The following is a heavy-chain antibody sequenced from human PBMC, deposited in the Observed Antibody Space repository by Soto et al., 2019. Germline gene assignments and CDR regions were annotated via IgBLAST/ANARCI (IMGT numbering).Heavy chain of an antibody. J-gene: IGHJ5*02. D-gene: IGHD6-25*01. CDR1: VFTFRSFT. CDR3: TRDASRESSARGWLDP. Sequence: PVGSLRLSCASSVFTFRSFTMNCVRQPPGKWLEWVSTISSNSAYIYYTDALRGRFTISRDNAKNSLHLQMNSLRAEDTAVYYCTRDASRESSARGWLDPRAPGILVTVS. CDR2: ISSNSAYI. V-gene: IGHV3-21*01.